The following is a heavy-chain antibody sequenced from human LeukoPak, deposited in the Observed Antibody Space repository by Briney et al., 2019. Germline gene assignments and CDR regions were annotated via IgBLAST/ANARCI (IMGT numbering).Heavy chain of an antibody. CDR1: GFTFSSYA. Sequence: PGGSLRLSCAASGFTFSSYAMSWVRQAPGKGLEWVSAISGSGGSTYYADSVKGRFTISRDNSKNTLYLQMNSLRAEDTAVYYCAKVVLNYGSGSYYYFDYWGQGTLATVSS. CDR3: AKVVLNYGSGSYYYFDY. CDR2: ISGSGGST. J-gene: IGHJ4*02. V-gene: IGHV3-23*01. D-gene: IGHD3-10*01.